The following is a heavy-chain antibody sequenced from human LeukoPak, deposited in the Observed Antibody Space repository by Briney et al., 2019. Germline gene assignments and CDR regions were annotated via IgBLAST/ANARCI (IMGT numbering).Heavy chain of an antibody. CDR3: ARVGGGNYYYYGMDV. Sequence: PSETLSLTCTVSGGSISGYYWSWIRQPPGKGLEWIGYIYYSGSTNYNPSLKSRVTISVDTSKNQFSLNLSSVTAADTAVYYCARVGGGNYYYYGMDVWGQGTTVTVSS. D-gene: IGHD2-15*01. CDR2: IYYSGST. J-gene: IGHJ6*02. CDR1: GGSISGYY. V-gene: IGHV4-59*01.